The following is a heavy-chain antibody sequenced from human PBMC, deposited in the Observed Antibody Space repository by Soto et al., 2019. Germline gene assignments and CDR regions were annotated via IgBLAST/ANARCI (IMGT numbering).Heavy chain of an antibody. V-gene: IGHV1-18*01. D-gene: IGHD3-16*01. CDR3: ARMGDVPYYDYGLDV. J-gene: IGHJ6*02. CDR1: GYSFTRYG. CDR2: ISGYNANT. Sequence: QVQLVQSGAEVKKPGASVKVSCKASGYSFTRYGISWVRQAPGQGLEWMGWISGYNANTNYPENLQGRVTMTTDTSTSTAYMVVRNLISDDTAVYYCARMGDVPYYDYGLDVWGQGTTVTVSS.